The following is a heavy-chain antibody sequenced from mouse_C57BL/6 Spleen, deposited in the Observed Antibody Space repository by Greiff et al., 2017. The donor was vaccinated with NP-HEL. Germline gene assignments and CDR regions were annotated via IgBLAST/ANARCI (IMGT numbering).Heavy chain of an antibody. CDR3: ARYGYGSSYFDY. V-gene: IGHV7-3*01. D-gene: IGHD1-1*01. J-gene: IGHJ2*01. CDR1: GFTFTDYY. Sequence: EVMLVESGGGLVLPGGSLSLSCAASGFTFTDYYMSWVRQPPGKALEWLGFIRNKANGYTTEYSASVKGRFTISRDNSQSILYLQMNALRAEDSATYYCARYGYGSSYFDYWGQGTTLTVSS. CDR2: IRNKANGYTT.